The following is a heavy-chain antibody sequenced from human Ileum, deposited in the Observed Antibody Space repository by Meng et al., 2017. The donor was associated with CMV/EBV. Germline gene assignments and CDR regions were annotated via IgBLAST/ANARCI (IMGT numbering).Heavy chain of an antibody. V-gene: IGHV4-4*07. CDR1: GAFANNFY. Sequence: QVPLQASGPGLVKPSETLSPTCTVLGAFANNFYWSWIRQPAGKGLQWIGRISTSGSDNYNPSLKSRVTMSVDTSKKQFSLKLSSVTAADTAVYYCARSGLRGIYVDYWGQGTLVTVSS. CDR3: ARSGLRGIYVDY. J-gene: IGHJ4*02. CDR2: ISTSGSD. D-gene: IGHD4-17*01.